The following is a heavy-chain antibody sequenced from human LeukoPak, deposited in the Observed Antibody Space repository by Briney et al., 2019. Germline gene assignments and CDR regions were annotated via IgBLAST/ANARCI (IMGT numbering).Heavy chain of an antibody. CDR3: ARLSKLASGDY. CDR1: GFTISSYA. Sequence: GGSLRLSCAASGFTISSYAMSWVRQAPGKGLEWVSYISSSGSTIYYADSVKGRFTISRDNAKNSLYLQMNSLRAEDTAVYYCARLSKLASGDYWGQGTLVTVSS. CDR2: ISSSGSTI. D-gene: IGHD3-3*02. V-gene: IGHV3-48*04. J-gene: IGHJ4*02.